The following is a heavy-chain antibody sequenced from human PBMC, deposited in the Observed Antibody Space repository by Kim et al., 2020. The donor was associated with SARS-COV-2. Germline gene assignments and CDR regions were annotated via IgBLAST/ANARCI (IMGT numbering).Heavy chain of an antibody. Sequence: QKFQGRVTITRDTSASTAYMELSSLRSEDTAVYYCARDDPVIAVAGTFNYWGQGTLVTVSS. CDR3: ARDDPVIAVAGTFNY. V-gene: IGHV1-3*01. D-gene: IGHD6-19*01. J-gene: IGHJ4*02.